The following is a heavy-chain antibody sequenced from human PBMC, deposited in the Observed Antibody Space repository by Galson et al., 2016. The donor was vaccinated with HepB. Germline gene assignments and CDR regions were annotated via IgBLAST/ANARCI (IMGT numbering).Heavy chain of an antibody. V-gene: IGHV3-33*01. Sequence: SLRLSCAASEFTFSTYCMHWVRQAPGKGLEWVALIWHHGSNKYYADSVKGRFTISRDNPKNTLYLQMNSLKVEDTAVYYCAREMHVAAAAAFDFWGRGTLVTVSS. CDR2: IWHHGSNK. J-gene: IGHJ4*02. CDR1: EFTFSTYC. D-gene: IGHD6-13*01. CDR3: AREMHVAAAAAFDF.